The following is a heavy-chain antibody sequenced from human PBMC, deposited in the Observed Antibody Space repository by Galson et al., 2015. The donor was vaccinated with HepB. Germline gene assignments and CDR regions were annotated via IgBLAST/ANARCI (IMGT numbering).Heavy chain of an antibody. CDR3: ATKHCDGVNCRLASFDY. CDR2: MNKIADGGTT. J-gene: IGHJ4*02. D-gene: IGHD2-21*01. Sequence: SLRLSCAASGITFNNAWMHWVRQAPGKGLEWVGCMNKIADGGTTDYAAPVKGRFTISRDDSKNTLNLQMGSLKTEDTAVYYCATKHCDGVNCRLASFDYWGQGVLVTVSS. CDR1: GITFNNAW. V-gene: IGHV3-15*07.